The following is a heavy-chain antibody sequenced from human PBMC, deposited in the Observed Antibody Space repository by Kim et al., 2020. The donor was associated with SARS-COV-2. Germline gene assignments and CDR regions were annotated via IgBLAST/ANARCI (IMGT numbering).Heavy chain of an antibody. CDR3: ARQKQWLAPLDY. Sequence: YCTPPLKDQVTISVDTSKNQFSRKLSSVTAADTAVYYCARQKQWLAPLDYWGQGTLVTVSS. D-gene: IGHD6-19*01. J-gene: IGHJ4*02. V-gene: IGHV4-39*01.